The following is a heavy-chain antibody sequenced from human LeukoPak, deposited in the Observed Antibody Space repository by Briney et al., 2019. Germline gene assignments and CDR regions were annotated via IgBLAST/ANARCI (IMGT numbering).Heavy chain of an antibody. Sequence: GGSLRLSCAASGFTFSSYAMHWVRQAPGKGLEWVAVISDDGSNKYYADSVKGRFTISRDNSKNTLYLQMNSLRAEDTAVYYCARDLEDCSGGSCYSWFDPWGQGTLVTVSS. CDR1: GFTFSSYA. J-gene: IGHJ5*02. CDR3: ARDLEDCSGGSCYSWFDP. CDR2: ISDDGSNK. V-gene: IGHV3-30-3*01. D-gene: IGHD2-15*01.